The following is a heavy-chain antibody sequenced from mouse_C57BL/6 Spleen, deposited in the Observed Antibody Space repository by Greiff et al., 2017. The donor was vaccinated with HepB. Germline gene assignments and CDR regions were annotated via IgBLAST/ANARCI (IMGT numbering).Heavy chain of an antibody. CDR3: TRSYYSNPHWYFDV. J-gene: IGHJ1*03. CDR1: GFTFSDAW. V-gene: IGHV6-6*01. CDR2: IRNKANNHAT. D-gene: IGHD2-5*01. Sequence: EVKLVESGGGLVQPGGSMKLSCAASGFTFSDAWMDWVRQSPEKGLEWVAEIRNKANNHATYYAESVKGRFTISRDDSKSSVYLQMNSLRAEDTGIYYCTRSYYSNPHWYFDVWGTGTTVTVSS.